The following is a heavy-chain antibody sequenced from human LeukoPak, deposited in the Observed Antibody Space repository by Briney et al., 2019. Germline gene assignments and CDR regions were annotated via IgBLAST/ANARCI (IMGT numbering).Heavy chain of an antibody. Sequence: ASVKVSCKASGGTFSSYAISWVRQAPGQGLEWMGWINPNSGGTNYAQKFQGRVTMTRDTSISTAYMELSRLRSDDTAVYYCARAPPRIPAQSHLDYWGQGTLVTVSS. D-gene: IGHD6-25*01. V-gene: IGHV1-2*02. CDR3: ARAPPRIPAQSHLDY. CDR2: INPNSGGT. CDR1: GGTFSSYA. J-gene: IGHJ4*02.